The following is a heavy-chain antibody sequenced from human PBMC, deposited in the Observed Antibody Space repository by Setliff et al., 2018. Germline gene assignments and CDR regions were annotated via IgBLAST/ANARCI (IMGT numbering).Heavy chain of an antibody. CDR2: FTPILLTP. CDR3: AVPRGYCSGGSCYNFDY. J-gene: IGHJ4*02. D-gene: IGHD2-15*01. CDR1: GGTFDSYS. Sequence: GASVKVSCKASGGTFDSYSFTWLRQAPGQGLEWVGGFTPILLTPNYAQKFQGRVTITADESTSTAYMELSSLRSEDTAVYYCAVPRGYCSGGSCYNFDYWGQGTLVTVSS. V-gene: IGHV1-69*13.